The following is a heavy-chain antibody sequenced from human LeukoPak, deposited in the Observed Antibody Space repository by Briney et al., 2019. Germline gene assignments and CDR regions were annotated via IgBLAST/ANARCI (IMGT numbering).Heavy chain of an antibody. D-gene: IGHD1-1*01. CDR2: MYHSGST. CDR3: ARVSGSGTALDAFDI. J-gene: IGHJ3*02. CDR1: AYPISSGHY. Sequence: SETLSLTCAVSAYPISSGHYWGWIRQPPGKGLEWIGSMYHSGSTYFNPSLKSRVTISVDTPKNQFSLTLSSVTAADTAVYFCARVSGSGTALDAFDIWGQGTMDIVSS. V-gene: IGHV4-38-2*01.